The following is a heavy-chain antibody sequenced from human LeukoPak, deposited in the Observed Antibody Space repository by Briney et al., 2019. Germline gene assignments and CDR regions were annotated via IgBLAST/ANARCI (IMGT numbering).Heavy chain of an antibody. D-gene: IGHD3-3*01. CDR2: ISGSGGST. V-gene: IGHV3-23*01. J-gene: IGHJ4*02. CDR1: GFTFSSYA. Sequence: PGRSLRLSCAASGFTFSSYAMSWVRQAPGKGLEWVSAISGSGGSTYYADSVKGRFTISRDNSKNTLYLQMNSLRAEDTAVYYCAKDPYYDFWSGSYYFDYWGQGTLVTVSS. CDR3: AKDPYYDFWSGSYYFDY.